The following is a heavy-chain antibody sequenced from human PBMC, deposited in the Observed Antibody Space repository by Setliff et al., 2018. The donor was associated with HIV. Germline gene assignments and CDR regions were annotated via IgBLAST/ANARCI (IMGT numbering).Heavy chain of an antibody. CDR1: GGTVTTYA. Sequence: SVKVSCKASGGTVTTYAINWVRQAPGQGLEWMGGIIPLFGTANHAQKFQGRVTITADESTSAAYMELSSLKSEDTAVYYCARGMGITGRLSFWGQGTQVTVPQ. CDR3: ARGMGITGRLSF. D-gene: IGHD6-6*01. J-gene: IGHJ4*02. CDR2: IIPLFGTA. V-gene: IGHV1-69*13.